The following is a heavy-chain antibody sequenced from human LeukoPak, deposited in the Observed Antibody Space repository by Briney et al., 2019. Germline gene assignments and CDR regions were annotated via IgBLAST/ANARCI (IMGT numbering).Heavy chain of an antibody. D-gene: IGHD1-26*01. CDR3: ARDHGELRQI. V-gene: IGHV4-31*03. CDR2: IYYSGST. Sequence: SETLSLTCTVSGGSIGSGGYYWSWIRQHPGKGLEWIGYIYYSGSTYYNPSLKSRVTISVDTSKNQFSLKLSSVTAADTAVYYCARDHGELRQIWGQGTLVTVSS. J-gene: IGHJ4*02. CDR1: GGSIGSGGYY.